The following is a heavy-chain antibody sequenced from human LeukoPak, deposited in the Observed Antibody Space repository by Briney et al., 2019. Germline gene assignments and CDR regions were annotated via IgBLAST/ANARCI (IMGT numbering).Heavy chain of an antibody. CDR1: GFTFCSYA. CDR3: AKGYRGNYDY. D-gene: IGHD1-7*01. V-gene: IGHV3-23*01. J-gene: IGHJ4*02. Sequence: GSLRPSFAASGFTFCSYAMTWVRQAPEKGLEWVSAINDRGDNTYYADSVKGRFTISRDNSKNTVHLQMNSLRAEDTAVYYCAKGYRGNYDYWGQGTLVTVSS. CDR2: INDRGDNT.